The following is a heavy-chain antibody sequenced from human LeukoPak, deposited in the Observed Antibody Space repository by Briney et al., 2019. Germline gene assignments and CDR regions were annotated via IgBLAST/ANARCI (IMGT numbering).Heavy chain of an antibody. Sequence: GASVKVSCKASGGTFSSYAISWVRQAPGQGLEWMGGIIPIFGTANYAQKLQGRVTMTTDTSTGTAYMELRSLRSDDTAVYYCARALHGPRDYWGQGTLVTVSS. CDR2: IIPIFGTA. CDR1: GGTFSSYA. V-gene: IGHV1-69*05. J-gene: IGHJ4*02. D-gene: IGHD5-24*01. CDR3: ARALHGPRDY.